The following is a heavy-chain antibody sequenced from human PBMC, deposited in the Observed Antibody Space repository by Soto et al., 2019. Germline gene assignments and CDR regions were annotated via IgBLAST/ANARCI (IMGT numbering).Heavy chain of an antibody. V-gene: IGHV1-8*01. CDR1: GYTFISYD. CDR2: MNPNSGNT. Sequence: QVQLVQSGAEVKKPGASVKVSCKASGYTFISYDINWVRQATGQVLEWMGWMNPNSGNTGFAQKFQGRVTMTRNTSVTTAYLELSSLKSEDTAVYYCARGRAYSDGYYQDACDIWGQGTRVTVSS. J-gene: IGHJ3*02. D-gene: IGHD2-21*01. CDR3: ARGRAYSDGYYQDACDI.